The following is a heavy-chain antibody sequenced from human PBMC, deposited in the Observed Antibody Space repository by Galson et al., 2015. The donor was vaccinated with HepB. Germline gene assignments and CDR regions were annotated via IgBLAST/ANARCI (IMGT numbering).Heavy chain of an antibody. V-gene: IGHV3-23*01. CDR3: AKEGHTYYYDSSGYYPLDY. CDR2: ISGSGGST. J-gene: IGHJ4*02. CDR1: GSSVSSNY. D-gene: IGHD3-22*01. Sequence: SLRLSCAASGSSVSSNYMNWVRQAPGKGLEWVSAISGSGGSTYYADSVKGRFTISRDNSKNTLYLQMNSLRAEDTAVYYCAKEGHTYYYDSSGYYPLDYWGQGTLVTVSS.